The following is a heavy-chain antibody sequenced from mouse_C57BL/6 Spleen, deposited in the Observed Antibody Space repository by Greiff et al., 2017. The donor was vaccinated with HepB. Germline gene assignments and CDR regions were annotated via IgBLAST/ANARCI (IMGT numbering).Heavy chain of an antibody. CDR3: ASFIPYFDY. CDR2: IDPSDSET. D-gene: IGHD1-2*01. Sequence: QVQLQQPGAELVRPGSSVKLSCKASGYTFTSYWMHWVKQRPIQGLEWIGNIDPSDSETHYNQKFKDKATLTVDKSPSIAYMQLSSLTSEDYAVYYCASFIPYFDYWGQGTTLTVSS. V-gene: IGHV1-52*01. CDR1: GYTFTSYW. J-gene: IGHJ2*01.